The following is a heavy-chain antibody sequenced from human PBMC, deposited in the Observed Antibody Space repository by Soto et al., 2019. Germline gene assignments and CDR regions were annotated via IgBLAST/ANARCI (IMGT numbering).Heavy chain of an antibody. Sequence: SETLSLTCTVSGGSISSYYWSWIRQPPGKGLEWIGYIYYSGSTNYNPSLKSRVTISVDTSKNQFSLKLSSVTAADTAVYYCARGETYYDILTGYSPNWFDPWGQGTLVTVSS. CDR1: GGSISSYY. CDR3: ARGETYYDILTGYSPNWFDP. J-gene: IGHJ5*02. CDR2: IYYSGST. V-gene: IGHV4-59*01. D-gene: IGHD3-9*01.